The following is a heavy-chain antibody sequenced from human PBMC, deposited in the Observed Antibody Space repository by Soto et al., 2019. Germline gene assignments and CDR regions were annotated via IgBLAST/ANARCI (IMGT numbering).Heavy chain of an antibody. V-gene: IGHV3-23*01. J-gene: IGHJ4*02. D-gene: IGHD2-15*01. Sequence: GGSLRLSCAASGFTFSSYAMSWVRQAPGKGLEWVSAISGSGGSTYYADSVKGRFTISRDNSKNTLYLQMNSLRAEDTAVYYSAKEAGYCSGGSCYRRRYFDYWGQGTLVTVSS. CDR2: ISGSGGST. CDR1: GFTFSSYA. CDR3: AKEAGYCSGGSCYRRRYFDY.